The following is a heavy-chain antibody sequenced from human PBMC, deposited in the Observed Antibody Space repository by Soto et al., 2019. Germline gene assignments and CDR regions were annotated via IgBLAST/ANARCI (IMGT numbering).Heavy chain of an antibody. CDR3: ARDESATDAFDI. CDR1: GGSISSGGYY. Sequence: QVQLQESGPGLVKPSQTLSLTCTVSGGSISSGGYYWSWIRQNPGKGLEWIGYIYYSGTTNYNPSLKSRLTISVDTSKNQFSLKLNSMTVADTAVYYCARDESATDAFDIWGQGTMVTVSS. CDR2: IYYSGTT. V-gene: IGHV4-31*03. J-gene: IGHJ3*02. D-gene: IGHD5-12*01.